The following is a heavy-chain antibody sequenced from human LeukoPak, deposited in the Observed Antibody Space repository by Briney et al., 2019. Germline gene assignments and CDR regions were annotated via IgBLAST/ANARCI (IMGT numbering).Heavy chain of an antibody. V-gene: IGHV1-46*01. CDR2: INPSGGST. Sequence: GASVKVSCKASGYTFTSYYMHWVRQAPGQGLEWMGIINPSGGSTNYAQKFQGRVTMTRDTSTSKVYMELSSLRSEDTAVYYCARDNWIAVADDAFDIWGQGTMVTVSS. CDR3: ARDNWIAVADDAFDI. J-gene: IGHJ3*02. D-gene: IGHD6-19*01. CDR1: GYTFTSYY.